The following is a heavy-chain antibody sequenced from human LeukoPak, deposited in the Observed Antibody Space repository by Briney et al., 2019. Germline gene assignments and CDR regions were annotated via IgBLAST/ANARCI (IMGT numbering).Heavy chain of an antibody. V-gene: IGHV4-34*01. J-gene: IGHJ4*02. CDR1: GGSFSGYY. Sequence: SETLSLTCAVYGGSFSGYYWSWIRQPPGKGLEWIGEVNHSGSTNYNPSLKSRVTISVDTSKNQFSLKLSSVTAADTAVYYCARVVRGSRDLGYWGQGTLVTVSS. CDR2: VNHSGST. D-gene: IGHD1-26*01. CDR3: ARVVRGSRDLGY.